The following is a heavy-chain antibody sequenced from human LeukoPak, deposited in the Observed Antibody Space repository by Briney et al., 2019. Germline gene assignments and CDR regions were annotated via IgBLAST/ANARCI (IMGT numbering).Heavy chain of an antibody. V-gene: IGHV3-48*02. CDR3: ARVRAVTTFRDAFDI. J-gene: IGHJ3*02. CDR2: ISSSSSTI. CDR1: GFTFSSYS. Sequence: PGGSLRLPCAASGFTFSSYSMNWVRQAPGKGLEWVSYISSSSSTIYYADSVKGRFTISRDNAKNSLYLQMNSLTDEETAVYYCARVRAVTTFRDAFDIWGQGTMVTVSS. D-gene: IGHD4-17*01.